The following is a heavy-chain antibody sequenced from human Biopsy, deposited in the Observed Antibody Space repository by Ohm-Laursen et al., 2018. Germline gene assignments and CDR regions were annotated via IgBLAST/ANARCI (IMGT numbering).Heavy chain of an antibody. J-gene: IGHJ3*01. CDR2: INLDGSEK. CDR1: GLTFSSYW. D-gene: IGHD2/OR15-2a*01. CDR3: AKGRHTLLDAFDF. V-gene: IGHV3-7*01. Sequence: SLRLSCAAPGLTFSSYWMGWVRQAPGRGLVWVANINLDGSEKYYVDSVKGRFTMSRDNAKNSLYLQMNSLGAEDTAVYYCAKGRHTLLDAFDFRGQGTLVTVSS.